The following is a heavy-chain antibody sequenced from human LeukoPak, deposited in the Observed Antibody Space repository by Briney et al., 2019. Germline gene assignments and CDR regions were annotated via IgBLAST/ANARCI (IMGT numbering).Heavy chain of an antibody. CDR1: GFTFGSHW. V-gene: IGHV3-7*01. Sequence: GGSLRLSCVASGFTFGSHWMAWVRQPPGAGPEWVANIKQDETEAYYADAVRGRFTIIRDNAKNSLYLQMDNLRGEDTAVYYCARDSGDRPQAVGYFFDYWGQGSLVTVSS. D-gene: IGHD7-27*01. CDR3: ARDSGDRPQAVGYFFDY. CDR2: IKQDETEA. J-gene: IGHJ4*02.